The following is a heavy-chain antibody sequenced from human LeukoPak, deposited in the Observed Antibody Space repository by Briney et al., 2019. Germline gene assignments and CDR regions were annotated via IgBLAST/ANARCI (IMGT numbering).Heavy chain of an antibody. CDR2: IYYSGST. CDR3: ARQGGSSWYLYYFDY. V-gene: IGHV4-59*08. D-gene: IGHD6-13*01. J-gene: IGHJ4*02. Sequence: PSETLSLTCTVSGGSISSYYWSWIRQPPGKGLEWIGYIYYSGSTNYNPSLKSRVTISVDTSKNQFSLKLSSVTAADTAVYYCARQGGSSWYLYYFDYWGQGTLVTVSS. CDR1: GGSISSYY.